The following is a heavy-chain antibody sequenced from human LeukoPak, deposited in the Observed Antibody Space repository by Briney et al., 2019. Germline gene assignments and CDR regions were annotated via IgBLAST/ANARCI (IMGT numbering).Heavy chain of an antibody. D-gene: IGHD1-26*01. CDR1: GFTFDDYT. CDR2: ISWDGGST. Sequence: GGSLRLSCAASGFTFDDYTMHWVRHAPGKGLEWVSLISWDGGSTYYADSVKGRFTISRDNSKNSLYLQMNSLRTEDTALYYCAKDSGSYSNPYYYYGMDVWGQGTTVTVSS. CDR3: AKDSGSYSNPYYYYGMDV. V-gene: IGHV3-43*01. J-gene: IGHJ6*02.